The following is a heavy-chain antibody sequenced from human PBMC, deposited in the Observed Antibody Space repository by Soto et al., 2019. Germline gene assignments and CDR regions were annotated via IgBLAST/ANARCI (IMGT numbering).Heavy chain of an antibody. CDR3: AKDLKRVVVPAATDY. Sequence: PGGSLRLSCAASGFTFSSYGMHWVRQAPGKGLEWVAVISYDGSNKYYADSVKGRFTISRDNSKNTLYLQMNSLRAEDTAVYYCAKDLKRVVVPAATDYWGQGTLVTVSS. CDR1: GFTFSSYG. CDR2: ISYDGSNK. V-gene: IGHV3-30*18. J-gene: IGHJ4*02. D-gene: IGHD2-2*01.